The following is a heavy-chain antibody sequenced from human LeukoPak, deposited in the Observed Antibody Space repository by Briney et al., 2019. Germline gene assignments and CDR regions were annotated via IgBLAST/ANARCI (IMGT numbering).Heavy chain of an antibody. CDR2: ISPSNISS. V-gene: IGHV3-23*01. CDR1: GFTFSNYA. CDR3: AKDMGCRATNFDC. Sequence: GGSLRLSCAASGFTFSNYAISWVRQAPGNRLEWVSSISPSNISSYYADSVRGRFTISRDNSKNTLYLQMNSLRAEDTAVYYCAKDMGCRATNFDCWGQGTLVSVSS. D-gene: IGHD1-26*01. J-gene: IGHJ4*02.